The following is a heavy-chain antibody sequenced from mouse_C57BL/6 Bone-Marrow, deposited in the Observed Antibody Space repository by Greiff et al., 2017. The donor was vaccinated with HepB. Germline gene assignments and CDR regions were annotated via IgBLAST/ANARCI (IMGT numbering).Heavy chain of an antibody. Sequence: EVKLMDSGGGLVQPGGSLSLSCAASGFTFTDYYMSWVRQPPGKALEWLGFIRNKANGYTTEYSASVKGRFTISRDNSQSILYLQMNALRAEDSATYYCARSPYYYGSSYDLYYFDYWGQGTTLTVSS. CDR2: IRNKANGYTT. D-gene: IGHD1-1*01. J-gene: IGHJ2*01. V-gene: IGHV7-3*01. CDR1: GFTFTDYY. CDR3: ARSPYYYGSSYDLYYFDY.